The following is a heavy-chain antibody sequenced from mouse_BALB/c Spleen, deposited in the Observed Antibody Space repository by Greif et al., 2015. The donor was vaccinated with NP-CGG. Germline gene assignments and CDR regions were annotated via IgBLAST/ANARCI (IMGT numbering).Heavy chain of an antibody. Sequence: ESGPGLVKPSQSLSLICSVTGYSITSDYYWNWIRQFPGNKLEWMGYINYDGSKNYNPYLKNRISITRDTSKNQFFLKLNSVTTEDTATYYCASIYYGFAYWGQGTLVTVSA. J-gene: IGHJ3*01. D-gene: IGHD2-1*01. CDR2: INYDGSK. CDR1: GYSITSDYY. V-gene: IGHV3-6*02. CDR3: ASIYYGFAY.